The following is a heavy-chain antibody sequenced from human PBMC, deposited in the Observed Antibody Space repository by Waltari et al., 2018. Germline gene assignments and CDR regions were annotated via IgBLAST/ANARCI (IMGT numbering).Heavy chain of an antibody. D-gene: IGHD3-9*01. J-gene: IGHJ3*02. CDR2: LLHIGTT. Sequence: QLHLQESGPGLVKPSETLSLTCTVSGGSLTSSSYYWDWIRQSHRKGLEWFGHLLHIGTTFYNPSLKGRATMSLDPAKNQSSLKLGAGTAADTAVYYCARAMRDYDILTGPSDALDIWGQGTMVTVSS. V-gene: IGHV4-39*07. CDR3: ARAMRDYDILTGPSDALDI. CDR1: GGSLTSSSYY.